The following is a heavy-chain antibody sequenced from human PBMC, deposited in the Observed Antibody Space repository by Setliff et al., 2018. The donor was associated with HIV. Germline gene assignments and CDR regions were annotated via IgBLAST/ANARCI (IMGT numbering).Heavy chain of an antibody. CDR3: ISLYLGY. CDR1: GFNFATAW. CDR2: IRGEADGETT. Sequence: GGSLRLSCEASGFNFATAWMNWVRRAPGKGLEWVARIRGEADGETTAYAAPLKGRFTISRDDSKNTFYLQMDSLKTEDTAVYYCISLYLGYWGQGALVTVSS. D-gene: IGHD2-8*01. V-gene: IGHV3-15*01. J-gene: IGHJ4*02.